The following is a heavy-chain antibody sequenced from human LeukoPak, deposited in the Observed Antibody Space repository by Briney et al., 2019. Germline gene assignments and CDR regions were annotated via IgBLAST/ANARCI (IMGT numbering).Heavy chain of an antibody. Sequence: GGSLRLSCAASGFTFSSYAMSWVRQAPGKGLEWVSAISGSGGSTYYADSVKGRFTISRDNSKNTLYLQMNSLRAEDTAVYYCVKVRRNYYGSGSYGYYYFDYWGQGTLVTVSS. D-gene: IGHD3-10*01. CDR3: VKVRRNYYGSGSYGYYYFDY. J-gene: IGHJ4*02. CDR2: ISGSGGST. V-gene: IGHV3-23*01. CDR1: GFTFSSYA.